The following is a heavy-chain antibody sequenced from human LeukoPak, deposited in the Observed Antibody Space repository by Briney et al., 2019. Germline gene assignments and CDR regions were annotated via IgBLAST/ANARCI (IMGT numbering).Heavy chain of an antibody. CDR1: GYAFNTYD. CDR3: ARGRYGGNFYDS. CDR2: VNPTSGDT. V-gene: IGHV1-8*03. D-gene: IGHD4-23*01. J-gene: IGHJ4*02. Sequence: ASVTVSCMASGYAFNTYDLNWVRQAPGQGLEWMGWVNPTSGDTVLIKTIQNRVTITRDSSLSTAYMELSSLTFEDTAVYYCARGRYGGNFYDSWGQGTLVTVSS.